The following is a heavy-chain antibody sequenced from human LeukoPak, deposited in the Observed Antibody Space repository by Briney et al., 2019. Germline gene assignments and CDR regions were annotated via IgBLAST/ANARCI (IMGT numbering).Heavy chain of an antibody. D-gene: IGHD6-13*01. CDR1: GGSISSSSYY. J-gene: IGHJ3*02. Sequence: SETLSLTCTVSGGSISSSSYYWGWIRQPPGKGLEWIGSICYSGSTYYNPSLKSRVTISVDTSKNQFSLKLSSVTAADTAVYYCARAIAAAGTSAFDIWGQGTMVTVSS. V-gene: IGHV4-39*07. CDR3: ARAIAAAGTSAFDI. CDR2: ICYSGST.